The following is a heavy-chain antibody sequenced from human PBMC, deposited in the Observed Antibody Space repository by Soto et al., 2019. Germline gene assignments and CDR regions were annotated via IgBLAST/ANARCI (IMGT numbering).Heavy chain of an antibody. V-gene: IGHV3-23*01. CDR3: AKEAYYDFWSGYSPPDY. CDR1: GFTFSSYA. CDR2: ISGSGGST. J-gene: IGHJ4*02. D-gene: IGHD3-3*01. Sequence: PGGSLRLSCAASGFTFSSYAMSWVRQAPGKGLEWVSAISGSGGSTYYADSVKGRFTISRDNSKNTLYLQMNSLRAEDTAVYYCAKEAYYDFWSGYSPPDYWGQGTLVTVSS.